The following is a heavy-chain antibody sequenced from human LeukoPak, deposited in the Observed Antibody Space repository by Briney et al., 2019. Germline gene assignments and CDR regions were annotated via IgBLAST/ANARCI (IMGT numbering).Heavy chain of an antibody. J-gene: IGHJ4*02. CDR2: INGSGGRT. CDR3: ARAGGASWYLY. CDR1: GFIFSSYT. D-gene: IGHD6-13*01. Sequence: GGSLRLSCAASGFIFSSYTMGWVRQAPGKGLEWVSDINGSGGRTYYADSVNGRFTISRDNSKNTLYLQMNSLRAEDTAVYYCARAGGASWYLYWGQGTLVTVSS. V-gene: IGHV3-23*01.